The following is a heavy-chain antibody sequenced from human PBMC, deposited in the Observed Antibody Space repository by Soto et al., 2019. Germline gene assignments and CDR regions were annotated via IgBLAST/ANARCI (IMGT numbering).Heavy chain of an antibody. CDR1: GFTFSSYS. CDR2: ISSSSSYI. D-gene: IGHD6-6*01. J-gene: IGHJ6*03. V-gene: IGHV3-21*01. CDR3: ARDGGSSSDYYYYYMDV. Sequence: GGSLRLSCAASGFTFSSYSMNWVRQAPGKGLEWVSSISSSSSYIYYADSVKGRFTISRDNAKNSLYLQMNSLRAEDTAVYYCARDGGSSSDYYYYYMDVWGKGTTVTVSS.